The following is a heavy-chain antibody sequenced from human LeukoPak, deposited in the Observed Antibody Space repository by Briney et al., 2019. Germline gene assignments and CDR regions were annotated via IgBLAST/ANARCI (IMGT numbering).Heavy chain of an antibody. Sequence: ETLSLTCAVYGGSFSGYYWSWIRQPPGKGLEWIGEVNHSGSTNYNPSLKSRVTISVDTSKNQFSLKLSSVTAADTAVYYCARPDDYYDSSGPPGGFDLWGRGTLVTVSS. CDR1: GGSFSGYY. D-gene: IGHD3-22*01. V-gene: IGHV4-34*01. J-gene: IGHJ2*01. CDR3: ARPDDYYDSSGPPGGFDL. CDR2: VNHSGST.